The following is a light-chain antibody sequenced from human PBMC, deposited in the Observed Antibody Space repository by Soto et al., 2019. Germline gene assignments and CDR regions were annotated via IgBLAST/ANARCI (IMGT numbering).Light chain of an antibody. CDR2: DAS. J-gene: IGKJ5*01. CDR3: QQYHNWPIT. CDR1: QSVSSN. V-gene: IGKV3-15*01. Sequence: EIVMRQSPATRSGSPGERATLSCRASQSVSSNLAWHQQKPGQAPRILMYDASTRATGIPARFSGSGSGTEFTLTISSLQSEDFAVYYCQQYHNWPITFGQGTRLEIK.